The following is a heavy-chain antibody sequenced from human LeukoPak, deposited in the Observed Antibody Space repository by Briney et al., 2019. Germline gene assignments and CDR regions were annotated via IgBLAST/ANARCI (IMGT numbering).Heavy chain of an antibody. V-gene: IGHV3-66*01. Sequence: PGGSLRLSCVASGFAVSSNYMSWVRQAPGKGLEWLSVIYSGGSTYYADSVKGRFSISRDKSKNTMFLQMNSLRADDTAVYYCARDGWGMDVWGQGTTVTVSS. CDR2: IYSGGST. CDR1: GFAVSSNY. J-gene: IGHJ6*02. CDR3: ARDGWGMDV. D-gene: IGHD3-10*01.